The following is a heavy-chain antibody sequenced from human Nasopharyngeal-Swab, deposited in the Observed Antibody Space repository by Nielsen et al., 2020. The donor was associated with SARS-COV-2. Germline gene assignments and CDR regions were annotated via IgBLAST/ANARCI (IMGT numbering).Heavy chain of an antibody. CDR2: ISGDSNYR. J-gene: IGHJ6*03. V-gene: IGHV3-23*01. CDR1: GFTFRNFA. D-gene: IGHD5-12*01. Sequence: GESLKISCAASGFTFRNFAMSWVRQAPGKGLEWVSGISGDSNYRYYTDSVKGRFIISRDNSKNTLNVQMNSLRADDTAVYYCAKGRWSGYGNVYHYMDVWGKGTTVTVSS. CDR3: AKGRWSGYGNVYHYMDV.